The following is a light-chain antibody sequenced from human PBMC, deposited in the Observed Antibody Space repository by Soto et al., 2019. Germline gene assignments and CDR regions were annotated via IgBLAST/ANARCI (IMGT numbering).Light chain of an antibody. J-gene: IGKJ1*01. CDR2: AAS. Sequence: AIRMTQSPSSFSASTGDRVTITCRASQGISSYLAWYQQKPGKAPKLLIYAASTLQSGVPSRFSGSGSGTDFTLTISCXQSEDFATYDCQQYYSYPRTFGQGTKVDIK. CDR3: QQYYSYPRT. CDR1: QGISSY. V-gene: IGKV1-8*01.